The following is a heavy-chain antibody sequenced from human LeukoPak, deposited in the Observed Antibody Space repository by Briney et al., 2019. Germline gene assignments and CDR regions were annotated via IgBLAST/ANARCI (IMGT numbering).Heavy chain of an antibody. J-gene: IGHJ4*02. CDR3: ARSISSSSTLIDY. D-gene: IGHD6-6*01. Sequence: SETLSLTCTVSGGSIRNYYWSWIRQPPGKGLEWIGYIYYSGSTNYSPSLKSRVTISVDTSKNQFSLRLSSVTAADTAVYYCARSISSSSTLIDYWGQGTLVTVSS. V-gene: IGHV4-59*01. CDR1: GGSIRNYY. CDR2: IYYSGST.